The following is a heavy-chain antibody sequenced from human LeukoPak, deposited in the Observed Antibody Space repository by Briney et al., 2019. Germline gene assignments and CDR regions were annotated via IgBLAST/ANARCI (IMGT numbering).Heavy chain of an antibody. CDR1: GFTFSSYS. CDR2: ISSSSSYI. V-gene: IGHV3-21*01. CDR3: ARPRPGKLVVPAADYYYMDV. Sequence: PGGSLRLSCAASGFTFSSYSMNWVRQAPGKGLEWVSSISSSSSYIYYADSVKGRFTISRDNAKHSLYLQMNSLRAEDTAVYYCARPRPGKLVVPAADYYYMDVWGKGTTVTVSS. J-gene: IGHJ6*03. D-gene: IGHD2-2*01.